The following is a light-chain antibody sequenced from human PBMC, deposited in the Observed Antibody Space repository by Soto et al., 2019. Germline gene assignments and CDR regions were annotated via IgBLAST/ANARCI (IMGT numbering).Light chain of an antibody. V-gene: IGKV3-20*01. J-gene: IGKJ5*01. CDR2: DAA. Sequence: LTQSPGDLSLSTGESATLSCSASQCVSISYLAWYQQKPGQTATLLMYDAASRATGVPDRFSGSGSGTDFTLTISRLEPEDFAVYYCQQHGNWPITFGQGTRLEI. CDR1: QCVSISY. CDR3: QQHGNWPIT.